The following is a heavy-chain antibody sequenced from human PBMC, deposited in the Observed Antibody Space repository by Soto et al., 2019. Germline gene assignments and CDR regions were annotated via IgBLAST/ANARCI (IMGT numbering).Heavy chain of an antibody. D-gene: IGHD2-21*01. J-gene: IGHJ4*02. V-gene: IGHV3-23*01. CDR3: AKDTPVVMFLFDS. Sequence: EVQLLESGGGLVQPGGSLRLSCTASEFTFYTYAMTWVRQAPGKGLEWVSSITDTGVSTYYTDSVKGRFTISRDNSRNTLYLQMNSLRTDDTAVYYCAKDTPVVMFLFDSWGRGTLVTVSS. CDR2: ITDTGVST. CDR1: EFTFYTYA.